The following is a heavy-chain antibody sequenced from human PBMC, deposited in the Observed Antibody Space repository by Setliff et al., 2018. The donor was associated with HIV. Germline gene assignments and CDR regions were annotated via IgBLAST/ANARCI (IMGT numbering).Heavy chain of an antibody. D-gene: IGHD3-22*01. CDR2: IIPILGSI. CDR3: ARLSGDNSGQPYYYYMDV. Sequence: SVKVSCKASGGIFSSYALSWVRQAPGQGLEWMGGIIPILGSIDYAQKFQGRLSIAADESTGTAYMELSSLRFEDTAMYYCARLSGDNSGQPYYYYMDVWGKGTTVTVSS. V-gene: IGHV1-69*13. CDR1: GGIFSSYA. J-gene: IGHJ6*03.